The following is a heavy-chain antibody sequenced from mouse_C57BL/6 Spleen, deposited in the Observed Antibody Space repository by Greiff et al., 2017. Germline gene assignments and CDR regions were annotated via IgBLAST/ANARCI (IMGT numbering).Heavy chain of an antibody. CDR2: SYPRSGNT. Sequence: QVQLQQSGAELARPGASVKLSCKASGYTFTSYGISWVKQRTGQGLEWIGESYPRSGNTYYNEKFKGKATLTADKSSSTAYMELRRLTCEDAAVYFCARHDYGSGYAMDYWGQGTSVTVSS. CDR3: ARHDYGSGYAMDY. V-gene: IGHV1-81*01. D-gene: IGHD1-1*01. CDR1: GYTFTSYG. J-gene: IGHJ4*01.